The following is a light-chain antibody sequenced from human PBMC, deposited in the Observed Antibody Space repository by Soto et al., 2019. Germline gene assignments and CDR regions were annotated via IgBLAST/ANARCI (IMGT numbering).Light chain of an antibody. CDR1: SGDVGGYNY. CDR3: SSYSNTATPCV. J-gene: IGLJ1*01. CDR2: GIS. Sequence: QSVLTQPASVSGSPGQSIAISCTGTSGDVGGYNYVSWYQQHPGKAPKLVIHGISNRPSGISERFSGSRSGNTASLTISGLQPEDEADYFCSSYSNTATPCVFGTGTKATVL. V-gene: IGLV2-14*01.